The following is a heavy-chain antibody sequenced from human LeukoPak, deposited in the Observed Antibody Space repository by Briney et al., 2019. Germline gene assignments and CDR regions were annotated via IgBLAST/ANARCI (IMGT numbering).Heavy chain of an antibody. Sequence: GGSLRLSCAASGFTFSPFQMTWVRQAPGKGLEWVAYIGGTDTAIFYAASVKGRFTISRDNAKNSLFLQMNSLRAEDTAVYYCASLCGGDCYPHYYYYMDVWGKGTTVTVSS. J-gene: IGHJ6*03. CDR3: ASLCGGDCYPHYYYYMDV. D-gene: IGHD2-21*02. CDR2: IGGTDTAI. V-gene: IGHV3-48*03. CDR1: GFTFSPFQ.